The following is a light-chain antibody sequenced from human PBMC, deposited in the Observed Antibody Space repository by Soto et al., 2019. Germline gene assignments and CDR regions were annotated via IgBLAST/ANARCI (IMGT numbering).Light chain of an antibody. Sequence: QSALTQPASVSGSPGQSITISCTGTSSDVGTYNYVSWYQLHPGKAPKLMVYEVSNRPSGVSNRFSGSKSGNTASLTISGLQAEDEADYHCSSYTSSSTYDFGTGTKLTVL. CDR3: SSYTSSSTYD. V-gene: IGLV2-14*01. CDR1: SSDVGTYNY. CDR2: EVS. J-gene: IGLJ1*01.